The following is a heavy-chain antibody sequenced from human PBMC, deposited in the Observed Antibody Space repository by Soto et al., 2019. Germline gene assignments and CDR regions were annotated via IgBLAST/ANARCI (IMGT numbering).Heavy chain of an antibody. CDR3: AIFADYVLLPDAFDI. V-gene: IGHV3-9*01. D-gene: IGHD4-17*01. CDR1: GFTFDDYA. CDR2: ISWNSGSI. Sequence: GGSLRLSCAASGFTFDDYAMHWVRQAPGKGLEWVSGISWNSGSIGYADSVKGRFTISRDNAKNSLYLQMNSLRAEDTALYYCAIFADYVLLPDAFDIWGQGTMVTVSS. J-gene: IGHJ3*02.